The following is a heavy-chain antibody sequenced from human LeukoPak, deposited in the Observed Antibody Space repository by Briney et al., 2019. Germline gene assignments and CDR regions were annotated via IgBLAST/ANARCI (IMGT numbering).Heavy chain of an antibody. J-gene: IGHJ3*02. CDR2: IIPIFGTA. CDR3: ARELGDYGDYVDAFDI. CDR1: GGTFSSYA. D-gene: IGHD4-17*01. Sequence: RRASVKVSCKASGGTFSSYAISWVRQAPGQELEWMGRIIPIFGTANYAQKFQGRVTITTDESTSTAYMELSSLRSEDTAVYYCARELGDYGDYVDAFDIWGQGTMVTVAS. V-gene: IGHV1-69*05.